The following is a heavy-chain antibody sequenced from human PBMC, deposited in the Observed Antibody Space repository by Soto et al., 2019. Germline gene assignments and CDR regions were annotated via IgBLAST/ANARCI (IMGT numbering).Heavy chain of an antibody. V-gene: IGHV4-59*08. CDR2: IYYSGST. J-gene: IGHJ3*02. CDR1: GGSISSYY. Sequence: QVQLQESGPGLVKPSETLSLTCTVPGGSISSYYWSWIRQPPGKGLEWIGYIYYSGSTNYNPSLXSXVXISXDTSKNQFSLKLSSVTAADTAVYYCARRYGSSFDIWGQGTMVTVSS. D-gene: IGHD3-10*01. CDR3: ARRYGSSFDI.